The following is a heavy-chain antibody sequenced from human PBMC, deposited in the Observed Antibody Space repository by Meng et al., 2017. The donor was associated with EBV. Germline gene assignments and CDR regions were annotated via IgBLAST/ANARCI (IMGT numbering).Heavy chain of an antibody. Sequence: QGEVVQSGGEVKKPGSSVKVSCEASGGTFSSYAISWVRQAPGQGLEWMGGIIPIFGTANYAQKFQGRVTITADESTSTAYMELSSLRSEDTAVYYCARGYRGSSWYLGYWGQGTLVTVSS. CDR3: ARGYRGSSWYLGY. CDR1: GGTFSSYA. CDR2: IIPIFGTA. J-gene: IGHJ4*02. D-gene: IGHD6-13*01. V-gene: IGHV1-69*01.